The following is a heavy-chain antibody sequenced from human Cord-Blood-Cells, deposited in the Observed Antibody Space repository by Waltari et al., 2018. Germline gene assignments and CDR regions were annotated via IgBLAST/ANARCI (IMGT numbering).Heavy chain of an antibody. J-gene: IGHJ4*02. CDR3: TRQGSSSSDY. CDR2: IRSKANSYAT. V-gene: IGHV3-73*01. CDR1: GFTFSGSA. Sequence: ASGFTFSGSAMHWVRQASGKGLEWVGRIRSKANSYATAYAASVKGRFTISRDDSKNTAYLQMNSLKTEDTAVYYCTRQGSSSSDYWGQGTLVTVSS. D-gene: IGHD6-6*01.